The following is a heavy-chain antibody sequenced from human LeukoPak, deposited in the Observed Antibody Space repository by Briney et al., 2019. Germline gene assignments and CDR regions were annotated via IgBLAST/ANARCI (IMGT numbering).Heavy chain of an antibody. J-gene: IGHJ4*02. V-gene: IGHV3-21*04. CDR1: AFSLSAYN. D-gene: IGHD1-26*01. CDR3: VRDRGTYRPIDY. CDR2: ISYTGTYI. Sequence: GGSLGLSCAASAFSLSAYNMNWVRQAPGKGLEWVSSISYTGTYIYYADSVKGRFTISRDNAQNSLYLRMNSLRAEDTAIYYCVRDRGTYRPIDYWGQGTLVTVSS.